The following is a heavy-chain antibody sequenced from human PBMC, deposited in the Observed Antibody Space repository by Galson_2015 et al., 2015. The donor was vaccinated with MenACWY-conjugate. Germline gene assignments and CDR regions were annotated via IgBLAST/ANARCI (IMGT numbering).Heavy chain of an antibody. V-gene: IGHV3-30*03. CDR1: GFTFSHYG. CDR3: ARVLSSGGSCSVY. J-gene: IGHJ4*02. Sequence: SLRLSCAASGFTFSHYGMHWVRQAPGKGLEWVTAISYDGNNKYYADSVKGRFTISRDNSKNTVSLQMNGLTTEDTAVYFCARVLSSGGSCSVYWGQGTLVTVSS. D-gene: IGHD2-15*01. CDR2: ISYDGNNK.